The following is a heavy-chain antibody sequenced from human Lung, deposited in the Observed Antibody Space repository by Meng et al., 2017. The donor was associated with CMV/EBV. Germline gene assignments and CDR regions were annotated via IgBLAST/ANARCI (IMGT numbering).Heavy chain of an antibody. CDR2: ISCYNGDT. CDR1: GYTFTHHG. D-gene: IGHD6-19*01. J-gene: IGHJ4*02. Sequence: QVQLVQLGAEVKKPGASVRVSCKASGYTFTHHGISWIRQAPGQGLEWMGWISCYNGDTNYAQKLQGRVTMTTDTSTNTAYMDLRGLRSDDTAVYYCARDPSNTSGRYAYFDYWGQGTLVTVSS. CDR3: ARDPSNTSGRYAYFDY. V-gene: IGHV1-18*01.